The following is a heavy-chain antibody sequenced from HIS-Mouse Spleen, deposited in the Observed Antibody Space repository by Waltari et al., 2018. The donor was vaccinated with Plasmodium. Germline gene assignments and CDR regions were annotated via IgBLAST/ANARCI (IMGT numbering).Heavy chain of an antibody. J-gene: IGHJ3*02. CDR2: IFSNDEK. D-gene: IGHD3-16*02. V-gene: IGHV2-26*01. CDR1: GFSLSNARMG. Sequence: QVTLKESGPVLVKPTATLTLTCTVSGFSLSNARMGVSWTRQPPGKALEWLAHIFSNDEKSYSTSLKSRLTISKDTSKSQVVLTMTNMDPVDTATYYCARIVTYRPDAFDIWGQGTMVTVSS. CDR3: ARIVTYRPDAFDI.